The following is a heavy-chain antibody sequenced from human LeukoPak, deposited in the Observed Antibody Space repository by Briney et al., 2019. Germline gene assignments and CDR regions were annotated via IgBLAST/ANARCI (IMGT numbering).Heavy chain of an antibody. J-gene: IGHJ4*02. V-gene: IGHV3-23*01. Sequence: QPGGSLRLSCAASGFTFSSYSMNWVRQAPGKGLEWVSAISGSGGSTYYADSVKGRFTISRDNSKNTLYLQMNSLRAEDTAVYYCAKDPRWEPAGFDYWGQGTLVTVSS. CDR2: ISGSGGST. CDR3: AKDPRWEPAGFDY. D-gene: IGHD1-26*01. CDR1: GFTFSSYS.